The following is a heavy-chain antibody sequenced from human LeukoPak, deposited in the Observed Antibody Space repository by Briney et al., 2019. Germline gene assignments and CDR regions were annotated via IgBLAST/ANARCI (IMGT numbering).Heavy chain of an antibody. V-gene: IGHV4-34*01. D-gene: IGHD2-21*01. CDR1: GGGGSISSYY. CDR3: ARHSLFPYYFDY. J-gene: IGHJ4*02. CDR2: INHSGST. Sequence: SETLTLTCTVSGGGGSISSYYWSWIRQPPGKGLEWIGEINHSGSTNYNPSLKSRVTISVDTSKNQFSLKLSSVTAADTAVYYCARHSLFPYYFDYWGQGTLVTVSS.